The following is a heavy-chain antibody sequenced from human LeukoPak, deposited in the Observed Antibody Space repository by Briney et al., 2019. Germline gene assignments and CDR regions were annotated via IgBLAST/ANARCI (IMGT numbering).Heavy chain of an antibody. D-gene: IGHD2-2*02. CDR2: INHSGST. CDR1: GGSFSGYY. Sequence: SETLSLTCAVYGGSFSGYYWSWIRQPPGKGLEWIGEINHSGSTNYNPSLKSRVTISEDTSKNQFSLKLSSVTAADTAGYYCARGGRVVPAAIRRVWYFDYWGQGTLVTVSS. V-gene: IGHV4-34*01. CDR3: ARGGRVVPAAIRRVWYFDY. J-gene: IGHJ4*02.